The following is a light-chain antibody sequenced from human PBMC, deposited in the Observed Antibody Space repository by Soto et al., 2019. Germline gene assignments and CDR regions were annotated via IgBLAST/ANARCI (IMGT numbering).Light chain of an antibody. Sequence: EILMTHSPGTLSVSLGERATLSCRASQNVDNYLAWYQQKPGQSPRLLIYGASTRATDVPARFSGSGSGTEFTLTSTSLQSEDFALYYCQQYNNWPRTFGQGTKVDIK. J-gene: IGKJ1*01. CDR3: QQYNNWPRT. CDR1: QNVDNY. CDR2: GAS. V-gene: IGKV3-15*01.